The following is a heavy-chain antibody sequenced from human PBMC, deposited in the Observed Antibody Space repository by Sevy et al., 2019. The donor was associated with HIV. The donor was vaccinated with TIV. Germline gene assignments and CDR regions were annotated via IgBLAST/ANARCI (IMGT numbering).Heavy chain of an antibody. V-gene: IGHV1-24*01. CDR3: ASAREYYEDSSGYLDY. CDR2: FDPEDGET. CDR1: GYTLTKLS. Sequence: ASVKVSCKGSGYTLTKLSMHWVRQAPGKGLEWMGRFDPEDGETIYAQKFQGRVTMTEDTSTDTAYMELSSLRYEDTAVYYCASAREYYEDSSGYLDYWGQGTLVTVSS. D-gene: IGHD3-22*01. J-gene: IGHJ4*02.